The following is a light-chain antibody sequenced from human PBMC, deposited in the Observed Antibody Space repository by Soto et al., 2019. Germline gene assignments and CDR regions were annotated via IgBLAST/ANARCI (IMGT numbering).Light chain of an antibody. V-gene: IGKV3-20*01. Sequence: EIVVTQSPGTLSLSPGERATLSCRASQSVSSSYLSWYQQKPGQAPRLLIYGASSRATAIPDRFSGSGSGTDFILTISRLEPEDFAVYYCQQYGGSHFTFGPGTKVDIK. CDR1: QSVSSSY. CDR2: GAS. CDR3: QQYGGSHFT. J-gene: IGKJ3*01.